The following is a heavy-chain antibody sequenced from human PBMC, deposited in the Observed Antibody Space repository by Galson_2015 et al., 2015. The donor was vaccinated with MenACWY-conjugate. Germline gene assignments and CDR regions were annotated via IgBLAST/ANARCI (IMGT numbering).Heavy chain of an antibody. J-gene: IGHJ3*02. Sequence: PALVKPTQTLTLTCIFSGFSLSTYEMCIYWVRQPPGKALEWLARIDWRDNKYYTTSLKTRLTISKDTSTNQVVLTMTNVDPVDTATYYCARMHIVLDATDAFDIWGQGTMVTVSS. CDR2: IDWRDNK. D-gene: IGHD3-22*01. V-gene: IGHV2-70*11. CDR1: GFSLSTYEMC. CDR3: ARMHIVLDATDAFDI.